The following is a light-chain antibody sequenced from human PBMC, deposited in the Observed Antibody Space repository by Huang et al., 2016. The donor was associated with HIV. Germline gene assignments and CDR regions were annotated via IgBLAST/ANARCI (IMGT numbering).Light chain of an antibody. CDR2: GAS. J-gene: IGKJ1*01. CDR3: QQYGSSRGT. CDR1: HSITTDH. Sequence: EIVLTQSPATLSLSPGERATLSCRASHSITTDHWAWYHQKPCQPPRLLLYGASPRATGIPDRCSGSGSGTEFTLNINILEPEDFAVYYCQQYGSSRGTCAQGTNVEIK. V-gene: IGKV3-20*01.